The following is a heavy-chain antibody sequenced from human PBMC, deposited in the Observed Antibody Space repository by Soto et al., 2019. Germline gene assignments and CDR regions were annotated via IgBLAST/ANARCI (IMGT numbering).Heavy chain of an antibody. V-gene: IGHV3-30-3*01. J-gene: IGHJ5*02. CDR2: ISYDGSNK. Sequence: GGSLRLSCAASGFTFSSYAMHWVRQAPGKGLEWVAVISYDGSNKYYADSVQGRFTITRDNSKNTRYLQMNSLRAEDTAVYYCARDRGATTFSPHWFDPWGQGTLVTVSS. CDR1: GFTFSSYA. CDR3: ARDRGATTFSPHWFDP. D-gene: IGHD1-26*01.